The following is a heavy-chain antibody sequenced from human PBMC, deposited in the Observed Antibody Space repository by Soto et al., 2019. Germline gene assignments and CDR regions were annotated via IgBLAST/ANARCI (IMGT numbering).Heavy chain of an antibody. CDR2: VSANNGHT. Sequence: QGQLVQSGAEVKKPGASVKLSCKASGFTFSNYGLNWVRQAPGQGLEWMGWVSANNGHTNYAQNLQGRVSMTTDTSTSTADMELRGLTFDDTAVYYCARDIESVTEKHFFYYYAMDVWGQGTTVTVSS. CDR1: GFTFSNYG. V-gene: IGHV1-18*01. CDR3: ARDIESVTEKHFFYYYAMDV. D-gene: IGHD2-8*01. J-gene: IGHJ6*02.